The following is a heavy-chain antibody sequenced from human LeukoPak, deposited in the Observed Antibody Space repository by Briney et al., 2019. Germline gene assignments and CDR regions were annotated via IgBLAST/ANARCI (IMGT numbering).Heavy chain of an antibody. CDR1: GGSISSYY. CDR2: IYYSGST. D-gene: IGHD3-16*02. J-gene: IGHJ4*02. CDR3: IRLGELSSVNY. V-gene: IGHV4-59*08. Sequence: PSETLSLTCTVSGGSISSYYWSWIRQPPGKGLEWIGYIYYSGSTNYNPSLKSRVTISVDTSKNQFSLKLSSVTAADTAVYYCIRLGELSSVNYWGQGTLVTVSS.